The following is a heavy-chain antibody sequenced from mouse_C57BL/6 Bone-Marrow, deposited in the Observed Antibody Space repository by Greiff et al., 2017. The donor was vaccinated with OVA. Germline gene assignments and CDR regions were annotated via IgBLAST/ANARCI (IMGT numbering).Heavy chain of an antibody. D-gene: IGHD2-2*01. CDR1: GYTFTSYW. J-gene: IGHJ3*01. V-gene: IGHV1-50*01. CDR3: ARYGYDFAY. CDR2: IDPSDSYT. Sequence: VQLQQPGAELVKPGASVKLSCKASGYTFTSYWMQWVKQRPGQGLEWIGEIDPSDSYTNYNQKFKGKATLTVDTSSSTAYMQLSSLTSEDSAVYYCARYGYDFAYWGQGTLVTVSA.